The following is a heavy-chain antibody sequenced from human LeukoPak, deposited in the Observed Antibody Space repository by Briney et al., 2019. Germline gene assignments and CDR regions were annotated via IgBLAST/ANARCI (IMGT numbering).Heavy chain of an antibody. Sequence: GGSLRLSCAASGVTFSDYYMSWICQAPGKGLQWVSYIGTGGSITYYADSVKGRFTISRDNAKNSLYLQMNSLRVEDTAVYYCARILEGYHYYMDVWGKGTTVTVSS. CDR2: IGTGGSIT. CDR3: ARILEGYHYYMDV. CDR1: GVTFSDYY. J-gene: IGHJ6*03. V-gene: IGHV3-11*04.